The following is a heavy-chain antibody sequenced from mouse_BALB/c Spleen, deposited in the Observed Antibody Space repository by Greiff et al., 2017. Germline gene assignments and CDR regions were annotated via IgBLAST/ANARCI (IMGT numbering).Heavy chain of an antibody. V-gene: IGHV7-3*02. J-gene: IGHJ4*01. Sequence: VQLKQSGGGLVQPGGSLRLSCATSGFTFTDYYMSWVRQPPGKALEWLGFIRNKANGYTTEYSASVKGRFTISRDNSQSILYLQMNTLRAEDSATYYCARDMEDAMDYWGQGTSVTVSS. CDR3: ARDMEDAMDY. CDR1: GFTFTDYY. CDR2: IRNKANGYTT.